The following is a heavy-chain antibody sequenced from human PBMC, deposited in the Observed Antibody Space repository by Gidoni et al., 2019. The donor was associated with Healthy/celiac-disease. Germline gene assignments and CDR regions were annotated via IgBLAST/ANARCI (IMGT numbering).Heavy chain of an antibody. J-gene: IGHJ4*02. D-gene: IGHD6-13*01. CDR2: ISSSSRYI. CDR3: ARKRSSSSWDSHFDY. Sequence: EVQLVESGGGLVKPGGSLRLSCAASGFTFISYSMTWVRQAPGKWLELVSSISSSSRYIYYADSVKGRFTISRDNAKNSLYLQMNSLRAEETAVYYCARKRSSSSWDSHFDYWGQGTLVTVSS. CDR1: GFTFISYS. V-gene: IGHV3-21*01.